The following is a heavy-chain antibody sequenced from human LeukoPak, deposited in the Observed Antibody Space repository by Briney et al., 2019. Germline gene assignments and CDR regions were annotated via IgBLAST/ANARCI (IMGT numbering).Heavy chain of an antibody. CDR3: ARLPLSSYGMDV. CDR1: GFTFSRYW. CDR2: IKEDGSGK. Sequence: GGSLRLSCAASGFTFSRYWMSWVRQAPGKGLEWVANIKEDGSGKYYVDSVKGRFTISRDNAKNSPYLQMSSLRAEDTAVYYCARLPLSSYGMDVWGQGTTVTVSS. J-gene: IGHJ6*02. D-gene: IGHD3-16*02. V-gene: IGHV3-7*04.